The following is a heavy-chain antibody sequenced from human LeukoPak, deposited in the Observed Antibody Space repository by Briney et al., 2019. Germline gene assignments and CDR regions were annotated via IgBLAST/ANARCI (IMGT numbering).Heavy chain of an antibody. CDR1: GGSISSYY. CDR2: IYYSGST. D-gene: IGHD3-10*01. V-gene: IGHV4-59*12. J-gene: IGHJ4*02. CDR3: ARTRTMVRGVTPYNFDY. Sequence: SETLSLTCTVSGGSISSYYWSWIRQPPGKGLEWIGYIYYSGSTNYNPSLKSRVTISVDTSKNQFSLKLSSVTAADTAVYYCARTRTMVRGVTPYNFDYWGQGTLVTVSS.